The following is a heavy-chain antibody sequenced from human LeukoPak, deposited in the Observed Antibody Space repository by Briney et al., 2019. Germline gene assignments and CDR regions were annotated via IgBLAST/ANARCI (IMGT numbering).Heavy chain of an antibody. CDR1: GFTFSTYA. Sequence: GGSLRLSCAASGFTFSTYAMSWVRQAPGKGLEWVSAISGSGGTTYYADSVKGRFTISRDNSKNTLYLQMNSLRAEDTAVYYCAKIAAVAASPYYYYRMDVWGQGTTVTVSS. D-gene: IGHD6-19*01. CDR3: AKIAAVAASPYYYYRMDV. V-gene: IGHV3-23*01. CDR2: ISGSGGTT. J-gene: IGHJ6*02.